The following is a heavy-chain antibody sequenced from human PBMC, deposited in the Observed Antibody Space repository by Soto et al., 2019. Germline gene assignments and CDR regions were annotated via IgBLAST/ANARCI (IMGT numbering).Heavy chain of an antibody. Sequence: QVQLVQSGAEVKKPGASVKVSCKASGNTFTGYYIHWVRQAPGQGLEWMGWISPSHDGTTYAEKFQGRVNMTRDTSTSTAYMELSRLRSDDTAVYYCARDLGGSRDSWGQGTLVTVSS. CDR2: ISPSHDGT. V-gene: IGHV1-2*02. CDR3: ARDLGGSRDS. CDR1: GNTFTGYY. J-gene: IGHJ4*02. D-gene: IGHD1-26*01.